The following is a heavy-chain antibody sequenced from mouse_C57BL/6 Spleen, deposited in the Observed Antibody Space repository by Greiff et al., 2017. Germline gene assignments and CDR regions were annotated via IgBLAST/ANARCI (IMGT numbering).Heavy chain of an antibody. Sequence: EVKLMESEGGLVQPGSSMKLSCTASGFTFSDYYMAWVRQVPKKGLEWVANINYDGSSTYYLDSLKSRFIISRDNAKNSLYLQMSSLKSEDTATYYCAREHFDVWGTGTTVTVSS. J-gene: IGHJ1*03. CDR2: INYDGSST. V-gene: IGHV5-16*01. CDR1: GFTFSDYY. CDR3: AREHFDV.